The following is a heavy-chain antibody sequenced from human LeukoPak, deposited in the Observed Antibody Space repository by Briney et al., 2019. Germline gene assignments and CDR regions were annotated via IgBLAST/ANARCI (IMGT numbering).Heavy chain of an antibody. Sequence: ASVKVSCKASGYTFTSYGISWARQAPGQGLEWMGWISAYNGNTNYAQKLQGRVTMTTDTSTSTAYMELRSLRSDDTAVYYCARELVYYYGSGSYRGAFDIWGQGTMVTVSS. CDR2: ISAYNGNT. J-gene: IGHJ3*02. CDR3: ARELVYYYGSGSYRGAFDI. D-gene: IGHD3-10*01. CDR1: GYTFTSYG. V-gene: IGHV1-18*01.